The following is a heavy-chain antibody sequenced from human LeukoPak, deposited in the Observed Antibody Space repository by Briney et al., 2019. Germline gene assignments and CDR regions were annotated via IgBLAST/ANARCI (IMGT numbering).Heavy chain of an antibody. D-gene: IGHD1-26*01. CDR3: ARDEGVGAIIDY. CDR2: IWYDGSNK. Sequence: GRSLRLSRAASGFTFSSYGMHWVRQAPGKGLEWVAVIWYDGSNKYYADSVKGRFTISRDNSKNTLYLQMNSLRAEDTAVYYCARDEGVGAIIDYWGQGTLVTVSS. V-gene: IGHV3-33*01. CDR1: GFTFSSYG. J-gene: IGHJ4*02.